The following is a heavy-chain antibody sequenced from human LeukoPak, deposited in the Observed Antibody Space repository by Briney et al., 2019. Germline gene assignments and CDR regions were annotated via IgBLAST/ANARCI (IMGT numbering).Heavy chain of an antibody. CDR1: GFTFSSYG. D-gene: IGHD6-19*01. Sequence: PGGSLRLSCAASGFTFSSYGMHWVRQAPGKGLEWVAFIRYDGSNKYCADSVKGRFTISRDNSKNTLYLQMNSLRAEDTAVYYCAKDPRLYSSGWYFDYWGQGTLVTVSS. CDR3: AKDPRLYSSGWYFDY. J-gene: IGHJ4*02. CDR2: IRYDGSNK. V-gene: IGHV3-30*02.